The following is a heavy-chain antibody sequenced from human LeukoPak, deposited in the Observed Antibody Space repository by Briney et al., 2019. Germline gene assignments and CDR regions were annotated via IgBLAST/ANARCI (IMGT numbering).Heavy chain of an antibody. J-gene: IGHJ3*02. D-gene: IGHD1-26*01. CDR3: ARHRELLGAFDI. CDR1: GFTFSSYA. CDR2: ISGSGGSA. V-gene: IGHV3-23*01. Sequence: GGSLRLSCAASGFTFSSYAMSWVRQAPGKGLEWVSAISGSGGSAFYADSVKGRFTISRDNSKNTLYLQMNSLRAEDTAVYYCARHRELLGAFDIWGQGTMVTVSS.